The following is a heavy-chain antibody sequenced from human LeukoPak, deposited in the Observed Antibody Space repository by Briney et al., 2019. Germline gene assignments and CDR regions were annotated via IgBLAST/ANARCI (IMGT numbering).Heavy chain of an antibody. CDR1: GGSISSNSFY. CDR2: IYYSGST. CDR3: GHSGIYYLFDY. V-gene: IGHV4-39*01. D-gene: IGHD1-26*01. Sequence: PSETLSLTCIVSGGSISSNSFYWGWIRQPPGKGLEWIGSIYYSGSTYYNPSLKSRVTISVDTSKNQFSLKLRSVTAADTAVYYCGHSGIYYLFDYWGQGSLV. J-gene: IGHJ4*02.